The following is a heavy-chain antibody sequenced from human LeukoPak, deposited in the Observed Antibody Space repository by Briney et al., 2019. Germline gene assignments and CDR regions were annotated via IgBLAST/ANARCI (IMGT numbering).Heavy chain of an antibody. CDR3: ATGGDAHRSGH. D-gene: IGHD3-16*01. J-gene: IGHJ4*02. CDR1: GGSFSSSGYY. CDR2: ITYSGHT. Sequence: PSETLSLTCTVSGGSFSSSGYYWSWIRQHPGGGVEWIGCITYSGHTYYNPSLNRRAIMSLDTYERHFSLRLASVTAADTAVYYCATGGDAHRSGHWGQGTLVTVSS. V-gene: IGHV4-31*03.